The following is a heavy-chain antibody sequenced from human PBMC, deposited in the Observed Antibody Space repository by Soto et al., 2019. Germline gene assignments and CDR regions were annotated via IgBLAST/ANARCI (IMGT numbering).Heavy chain of an antibody. CDR2: IIPILGIA. D-gene: IGHD1-26*01. CDR1: GGTFSSYT. Sequence: QVQLVQSGAEVKKPGSSVKVSCKASGGTFSSYTISWVRQAPGQGLEWMGRIIPILGIANYAQKFQGRVTITADKSTSTAYMELSSLRSEDTAVYYCARGTERDYFDYWGQGTLVTVSS. CDR3: ARGTERDYFDY. V-gene: IGHV1-69*02. J-gene: IGHJ4*02.